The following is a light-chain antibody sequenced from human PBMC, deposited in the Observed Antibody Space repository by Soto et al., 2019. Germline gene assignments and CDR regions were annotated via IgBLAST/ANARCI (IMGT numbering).Light chain of an antibody. CDR2: EVT. J-gene: IGLJ2*01. Sequence: SALTQPASVSGSPGQSITISCTGTSSDVGSYNFVSWYQQHPGKAPKLMIYEVTKRPSGVPSRFSGSKSGNTASLTMSGLQAADEADYYCSSYAGSNTLVFGGGNKVTVL. CDR3: SSYAGSNTLV. V-gene: IGLV2-23*02. CDR1: SSDVGSYNF.